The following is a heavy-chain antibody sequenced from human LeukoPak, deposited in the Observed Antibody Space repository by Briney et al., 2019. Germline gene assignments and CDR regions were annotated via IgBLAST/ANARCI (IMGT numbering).Heavy chain of an antibody. CDR1: GGPISTYY. Sequence: SETLSLTCTVSGGPISTYYWSWIRQPPGKGLEWIGYIYYSGTTDYNPSLKSRVTISVDTSNNQFSLRVTSVTAADTAVYYCARSSGAYRSFDYWGQGTLVPVSS. CDR2: IYYSGTT. CDR3: ARSSGAYRSFDY. D-gene: IGHD1-26*01. V-gene: IGHV4-59*01. J-gene: IGHJ4*02.